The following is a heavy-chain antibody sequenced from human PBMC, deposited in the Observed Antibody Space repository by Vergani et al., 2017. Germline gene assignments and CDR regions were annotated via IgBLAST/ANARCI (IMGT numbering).Heavy chain of an antibody. CDR1: GGYISSSNW. CDR2: IYHSWST. CDR3: ARDSGSSFYYFDY. J-gene: IGHJ4*02. D-gene: IGHD6-13*01. Sequence: QVQLQESGPGLVKPSGTLSLTCAVSGGYISSSNWWSWVRQPPGKGLEWIGEIYHSWSTNYNPSLKSRVTISVDKSNNQLSLKLSSVTAADTAVYYCARDSGSSFYYFDYWGQGTLVTVSS. V-gene: IGHV4-4*02.